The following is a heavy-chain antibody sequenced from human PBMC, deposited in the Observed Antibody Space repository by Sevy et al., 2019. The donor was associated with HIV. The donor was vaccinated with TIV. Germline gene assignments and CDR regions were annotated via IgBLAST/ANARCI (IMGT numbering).Heavy chain of an antibody. CDR1: GFAFSDYA. CDR3: GRAQGYCVINSCFGGSINAFDI. J-gene: IGHJ3*02. CDR2: ISWNSGAI. Sequence: GGSLRLSCAASGFAFSDYAMHWVRQVPGKGLEWVSGISWNSGAIGYADSVKGRFTIFRDNAKNSLHLQMNSLRVEDTALYYCGRAQGYCVINSCFGGSINAFDIWGQWTMVTVSS. D-gene: IGHD2-15*01. V-gene: IGHV3-9*01.